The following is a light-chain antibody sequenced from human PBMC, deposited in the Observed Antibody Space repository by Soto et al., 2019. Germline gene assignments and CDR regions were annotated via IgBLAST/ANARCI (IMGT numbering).Light chain of an antibody. Sequence: EVVLTQSPGTLSLSPGERATLSCRTSQSVVNYQLAWYRQKPGQAPRLLIYNTFHRATGIQYRFSGTGSATEFTLTIHRLAPVDFAVYHFQQYGALPPPFGPGTRVDIK. CDR1: QSVVNYQ. CDR2: NTF. V-gene: IGKV3-20*01. J-gene: IGKJ1*01. CDR3: QQYGALPPP.